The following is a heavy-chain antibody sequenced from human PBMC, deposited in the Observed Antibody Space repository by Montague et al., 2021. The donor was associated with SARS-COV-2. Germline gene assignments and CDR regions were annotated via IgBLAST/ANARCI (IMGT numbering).Heavy chain of an antibody. D-gene: IGHD6-13*01. CDR3: ARGRLVGDSSSWYYFDY. CDR1: GGSINTNNW. Sequence: SETLSLTCAVSGGSINTNNWWTWVRQPPGEGLEWIGQIFHSGITXXNPSLESRVTISVDKSKNQFSLGLSSVTAADTAVYYCARGRLVGDSSSWYYFDYWGQGTLVAVSS. CDR2: IFHSGIT. J-gene: IGHJ4*02. V-gene: IGHV4-4*02.